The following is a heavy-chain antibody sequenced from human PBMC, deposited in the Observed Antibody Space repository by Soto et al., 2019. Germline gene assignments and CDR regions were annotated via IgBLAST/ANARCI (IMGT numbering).Heavy chain of an antibody. V-gene: IGHV4-59*08. Sequence: PSETLSLTCTVSGGSISSYYWSWIRQPPGKGLEWIGYIYYSGSTNYNPSLKSRVTISVDTSKNQFSLKLSSVTAADTAVYYCARHLPGVFLDRYYFDYWGQGTLVTVSS. J-gene: IGHJ4*02. CDR2: IYYSGST. CDR1: GGSISSYY. CDR3: ARHLPGVFLDRYYFDY. D-gene: IGHD3-3*01.